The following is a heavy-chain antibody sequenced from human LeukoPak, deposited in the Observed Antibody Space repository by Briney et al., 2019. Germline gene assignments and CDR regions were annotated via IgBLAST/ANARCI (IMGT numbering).Heavy chain of an antibody. CDR1: GFTFSSYW. CDR2: IRQDGSEK. J-gene: IGHJ4*02. CDR3: ASHYCSGGSCYAAPTFDY. Sequence: GGSLRLSCAASGFTFSSYWMSWVRQAPGKGLEWVANIRQDGSEKYYVDSVKGRFTISRDNAKNSLYLQMNSLRAEDTAVYYCASHYCSGGSCYAAPTFDYWGQRTLVTVSS. D-gene: IGHD2-15*01. V-gene: IGHV3-7*01.